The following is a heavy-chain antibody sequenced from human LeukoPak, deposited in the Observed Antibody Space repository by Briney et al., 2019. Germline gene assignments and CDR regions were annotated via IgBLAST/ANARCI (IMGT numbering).Heavy chain of an antibody. J-gene: IGHJ6*02. CDR3: ARAPFDHIVAVTYYYYGMDV. CDR2: IIPIFGTA. V-gene: IGHV1-69*13. CDR1: GGTFSSYA. D-gene: IGHD2-21*02. Sequence: SVNVSCKASGGTFSSYAISWVRQAPGQGLEWMGGIIPIFGTADYAQKFQGRVTITADESTSTAYMELSSLRSEDTAVYYCARAPFDHIVAVTYYYYGMDVWGQGTTVTVSS.